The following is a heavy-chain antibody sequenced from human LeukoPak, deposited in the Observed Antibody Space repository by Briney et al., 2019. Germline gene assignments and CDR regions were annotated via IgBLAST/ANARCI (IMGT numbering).Heavy chain of an antibody. J-gene: IGHJ2*01. D-gene: IGHD4-17*01. CDR3: ARETQDYGDYVYWYFDL. V-gene: IGHV1-2*02. CDR1: GYTFTGYY. CDR2: INPNSGGT. Sequence: ASVKVSCKASGYTFTGYYMHWVRQAPGQGLEWMGWINPNSGGTNYAQKFQGRVTMTRDTSISTAYMELSRLRSDDTAVYYCARETQDYGDYVYWYFDLWCRGTLVTVSS.